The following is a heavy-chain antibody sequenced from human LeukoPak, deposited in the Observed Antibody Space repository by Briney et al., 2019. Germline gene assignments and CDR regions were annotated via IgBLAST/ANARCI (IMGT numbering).Heavy chain of an antibody. D-gene: IGHD5-24*01. J-gene: IGHJ4*02. Sequence: GGSLRLSCKGSGYSFTSYWIGWVRQMPGKGLEWMGIIYPGDSDTRYSPSFQGQVTISADKSISIAYLQWSSLKASDTAMYYCARTVEMATIVGYFDYWGQGTLVTVSS. CDR2: IYPGDSDT. V-gene: IGHV5-51*01. CDR1: GYSFTSYW. CDR3: ARTVEMATIVGYFDY.